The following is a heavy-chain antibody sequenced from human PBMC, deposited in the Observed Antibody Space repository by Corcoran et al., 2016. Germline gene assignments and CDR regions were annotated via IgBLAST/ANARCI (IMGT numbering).Heavy chain of an antibody. Sequence: QVQLVESGGGVVQPGRSLRLSCAASGFTFSSYGMHWVRQAPGKGLEWVAVIWYDGSNKYYADSVKGRFTISRDNSKNTLYLQMNSLRAEDTAVYYCAGGSGIASHYFDYWGQGTLVTVSS. D-gene: IGHD2-2*01. J-gene: IGHJ4*02. CDR3: AGGSGIASHYFDY. CDR2: IWYDGSNK. CDR1: GFTFSSYG. V-gene: IGHV3-33*01.